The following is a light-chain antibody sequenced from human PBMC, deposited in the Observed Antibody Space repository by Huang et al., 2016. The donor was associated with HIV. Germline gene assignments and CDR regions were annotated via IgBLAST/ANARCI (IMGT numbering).Light chain of an antibody. CDR1: QSISSN. CDR2: GAS. V-gene: IGKV3-15*01. CDR3: QQYNNWPPQYT. J-gene: IGKJ2*01. Sequence: EIVMTQSPVTLSVSPGERATLSCRASQSISSNLAWYQQKPGQAPRLLIYGASPRATGIPARFRGSESGTEFTLTISSLQSEDFAVYYCQQYNNWPPQYTFGQGTKVEIK.